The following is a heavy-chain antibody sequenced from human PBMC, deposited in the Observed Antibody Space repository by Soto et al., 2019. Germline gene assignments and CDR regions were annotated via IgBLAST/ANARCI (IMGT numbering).Heavy chain of an antibody. CDR3: AKEKWDQRAFDI. V-gene: IGHV3-23*01. J-gene: IGHJ3*02. CDR2: INTSGGNT. Sequence: CGAASGFTFRTYGMNWVSQAPGKGLEWVSGINTSGGNTYYADSVKGRFTISRDNSKNTLFLQMNSLRAEDTVLYYCAKEKWDQRAFDIWGQGTIVTVSS. CDR1: GFTFRTYG. D-gene: IGHD1-26*01.